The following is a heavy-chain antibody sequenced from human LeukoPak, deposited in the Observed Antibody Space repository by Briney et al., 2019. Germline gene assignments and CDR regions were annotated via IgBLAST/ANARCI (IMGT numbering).Heavy chain of an antibody. V-gene: IGHV1-8*02. CDR2: MNPDSGHT. J-gene: IGHJ4*02. D-gene: IGHD3-10*01. CDR3: LRDYYGSGSNSN. Sequence: ASVKVSCKASGYTFTGYYMHWVRQATGQGLEWMGWMNPDSGHTGYAQKLQGRVTMTRDTSISTAYMELSGLSSEDAAVYYCLRDYYGSGSNSNWGQGTLVTVSS. CDR1: GYTFTGYY.